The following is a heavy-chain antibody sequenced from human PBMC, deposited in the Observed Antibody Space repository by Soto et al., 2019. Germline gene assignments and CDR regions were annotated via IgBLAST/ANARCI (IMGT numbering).Heavy chain of an antibody. CDR2: ISSDGNNK. CDR3: AKDLLPNSVTTCGS. V-gene: IGHV3-30*18. J-gene: IGHJ5*02. CDR1: GFTFDSHG. Sequence: QVQLVESGGGAVQPGRSLRLSCAASGFTFDSHGMHWVRQAPGKGLEWVAVISSDGNNKYYADSGKGRFTISRDNFNNILYLQMRSLRAEDTAVYYCAKDLLPNSVTTCGSWGQGPLVTVSS. D-gene: IGHD4-17*01.